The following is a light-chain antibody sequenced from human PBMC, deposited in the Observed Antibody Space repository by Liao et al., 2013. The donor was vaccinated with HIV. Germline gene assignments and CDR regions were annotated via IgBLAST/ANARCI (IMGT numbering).Light chain of an antibody. J-gene: IGLJ3*02. CDR2: YDN. CDR3: QVWDNASDFVV. V-gene: IGLV3-21*01. Sequence: SYELTQPPSLSVAPGKTASISCGGNNIGTKSVHWYQQKPGQAPVLVIYYDNDRPSGIPERFSGSNSGNTATLTISRVEAGDEADYYCQVWDNASDFVVFGGGTKLTVL. CDR1: NIGTKS.